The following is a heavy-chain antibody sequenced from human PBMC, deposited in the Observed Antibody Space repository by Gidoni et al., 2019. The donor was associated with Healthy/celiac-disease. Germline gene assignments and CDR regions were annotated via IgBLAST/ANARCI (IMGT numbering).Heavy chain of an antibody. D-gene: IGHD2-2*01. V-gene: IGHV3-53*02. J-gene: IGHJ2*01. Sequence: EVQLVETGGGLIQPGGSLRLSCAASGFTVSSNYMSWVRQAPGKGLEWVSVIYSGGSTYYADSVKGRFTISRDNSKNTLYLQMNSLRAEDTAVYYCARSGDIVVVPAGTGSWYFDLWGRGTLVTVSS. CDR1: GFTVSSNY. CDR3: ARSGDIVVVPAGTGSWYFDL. CDR2: IYSGGST.